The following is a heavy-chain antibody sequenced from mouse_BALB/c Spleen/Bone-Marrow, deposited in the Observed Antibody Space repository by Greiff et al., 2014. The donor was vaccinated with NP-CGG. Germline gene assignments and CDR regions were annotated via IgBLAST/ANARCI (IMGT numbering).Heavy chain of an antibody. V-gene: IGHV5-6-5*01. J-gene: IGHJ2*02. CDR1: GFTFSSYA. Sequence: DVMLVESGGGLVKPGGSLKLSCAASGFTFSSYAMSWVRQTPEKRLEWVASISSGGSTYYPDSVKGRFTISRDNARNILYLQMSSLRSEDTAMYYCAREVDGWYYFYFCGPGPSLSFSS. CDR3: AREVDGWYYFYF. CDR2: ISSGGST. D-gene: IGHD2-3*01.